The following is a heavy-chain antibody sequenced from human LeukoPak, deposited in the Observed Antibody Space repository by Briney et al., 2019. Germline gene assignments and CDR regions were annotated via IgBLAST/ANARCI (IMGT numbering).Heavy chain of an antibody. J-gene: IGHJ4*02. V-gene: IGHV1-69*13. D-gene: IGHD3-22*01. CDR2: IIPISGAA. CDR3: ARGYYDTSGLDY. CDR1: GDTFSIYG. Sequence: ASVKVSCKAVGDTFSIYGISWVRQAPGQGLEWMGGIIPISGAAEYAQKFQGRVTITADEPTTTAYMELTSLTSDDTAVYYCARGYYDTSGLDYWGQGTLVTVSS.